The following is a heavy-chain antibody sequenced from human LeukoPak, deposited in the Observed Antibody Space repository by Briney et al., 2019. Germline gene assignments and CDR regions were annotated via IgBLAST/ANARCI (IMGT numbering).Heavy chain of an antibody. CDR1: GFTFSDYY. Sequence: GGSLRLSCAVSGFTFSDYYMNWIRQAPGKGLEWVSYISSSSSYTNYADSVKGRFTISRDNAKNSLYLQMNSLRAEDTAVYYCSKDAHSSSSTGWGQGTLVTVSS. J-gene: IGHJ4*02. CDR2: ISSSSSYT. CDR3: SKDAHSSSSTG. D-gene: IGHD6-13*01. V-gene: IGHV3-11*05.